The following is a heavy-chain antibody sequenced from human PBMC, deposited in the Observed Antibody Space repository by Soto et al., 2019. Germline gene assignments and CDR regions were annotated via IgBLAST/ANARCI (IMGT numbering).Heavy chain of an antibody. CDR3: ARAYGGNSGVFDY. D-gene: IGHD4-17*01. CDR1: GRSFSGYY. J-gene: IGHJ4*02. V-gene: IGHV4-34*01. Sequence: QVQLQQWGAGLLKPSETLSLTCAVYGRSFSGYYWSWIRQPPGKGLEWIGEINHSGSTNYNPSLKSRVTISVDTSQNQFSLKLSSVTAADTAVYYCARAYGGNSGVFDYWGQGTLVTVSS. CDR2: INHSGST.